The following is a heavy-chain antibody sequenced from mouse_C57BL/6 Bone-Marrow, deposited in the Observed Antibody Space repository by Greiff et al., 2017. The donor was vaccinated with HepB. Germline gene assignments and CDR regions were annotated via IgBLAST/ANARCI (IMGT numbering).Heavy chain of an antibody. CDR1: GYSITSGYY. V-gene: IGHV3-6*01. CDR3: ARIYEAMDY. J-gene: IGHJ4*01. D-gene: IGHD2-3*01. CDR2: ISYDGSN. Sequence: ESGPGLVKPSQSLSLTCSVTGYSITSGYYWNWIRQFPGNKLEWMGYISYDGSNNYNPSLKNRISITRDTSKKQFFLKLNSVTTEDTATYYCARIYEAMDYWGQGTSVTVSS.